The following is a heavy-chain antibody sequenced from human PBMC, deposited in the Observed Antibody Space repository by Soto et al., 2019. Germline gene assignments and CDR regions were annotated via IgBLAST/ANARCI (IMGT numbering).Heavy chain of an antibody. J-gene: IGHJ4*02. CDR3: ARDLDGSGSYYTDY. CDR1: GYMFVTYG. Sequence: ASVNVSCTASGYMFVTYGINWVRQAPGQGLEWMGWISAYNGNTKYAQNLQGRVTMTTDASTSTAYMEMRSLRSDDTAVYYCARDLDGSGSYYTDYWGPGTLVTVSS. CDR2: ISAYNGNT. V-gene: IGHV1-18*01. D-gene: IGHD3-10*01.